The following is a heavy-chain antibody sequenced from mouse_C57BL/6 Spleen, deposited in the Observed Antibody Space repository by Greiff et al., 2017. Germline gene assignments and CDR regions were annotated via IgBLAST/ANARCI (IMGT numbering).Heavy chain of an antibody. CDR3: ARNGYGRPACFAY. Sequence: VQLQQSGPELVKPGASVKMSCKASGYTFTDYNMHWVKQSHGKSREWIGNINPNNGGTRYNQKVKGKATLTVNKSSSTAYMELRSLTSEDSAVYYWARNGYGRPACFAYWGQGTLVTVSA. V-gene: IGHV1-22*01. CDR2: INPNNGGT. D-gene: IGHD1-2*01. J-gene: IGHJ3*01. CDR1: GYTFTDYN.